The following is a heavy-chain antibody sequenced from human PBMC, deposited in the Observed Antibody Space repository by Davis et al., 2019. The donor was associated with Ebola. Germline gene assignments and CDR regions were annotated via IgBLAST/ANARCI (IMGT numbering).Heavy chain of an antibody. Sequence: GESLNISCAASGFTFSSYAMSWVRQAPGKGLEWVSAISGSGGSTYYADSVKGRFTISRDNSKNTLYLQMNSLRAEDTAVYYCAKEFLGGVIVIPGLSDYWGQGTLVTVSS. CDR2: ISGSGGST. V-gene: IGHV3-23*01. CDR1: GFTFSSYA. D-gene: IGHD3-16*02. CDR3: AKEFLGGVIVIPGLSDY. J-gene: IGHJ4*02.